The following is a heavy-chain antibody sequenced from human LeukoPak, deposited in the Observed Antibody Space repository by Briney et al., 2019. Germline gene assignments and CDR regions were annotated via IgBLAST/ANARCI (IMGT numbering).Heavy chain of an antibody. CDR1: GYTFTSYY. J-gene: IGHJ4*02. V-gene: IGHV1-46*01. CDR2: INPSGGST. CDR3: ASAPVATYFDY. D-gene: IGHD5-12*01. Sequence: ASVKVSCKASGYTFTSYYMHWVRQAPGQGLEWMGIINPSGGSTNYAQKFQGRVTMSRDMSTSTVYMELSSLTSEDTAVYYCASAPVATYFDYWGQGSLVAVSS.